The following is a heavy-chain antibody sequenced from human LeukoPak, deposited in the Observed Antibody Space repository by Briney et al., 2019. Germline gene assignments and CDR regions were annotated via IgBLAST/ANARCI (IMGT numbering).Heavy chain of an antibody. CDR3: AKREKGTTGRFFDY. V-gene: IGHV3-23*01. J-gene: IGHJ4*02. CDR1: GFTFTNYA. Sequence: PGGSLRLSCAASGFTFTNYAMTWVRQAPGKGLEWVSGISEGVGNTYYAASVKGRFTISRDHSKNTLYLQMNSLRAEDTALYYCAKREKGTTGRFFDYWGQGTLVTVSS. CDR2: ISEGVGNT. D-gene: IGHD4-17*01.